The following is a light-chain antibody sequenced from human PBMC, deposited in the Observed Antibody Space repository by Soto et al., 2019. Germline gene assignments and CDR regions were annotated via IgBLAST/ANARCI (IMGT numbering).Light chain of an antibody. CDR1: SSDVGGYNY. CDR3: SSYTSSSTRVI. CDR2: DVS. Sequence: QSALTQPASVSGSPGQSITISCTGTSSDVGGYNYVSWYQQHPDKVPKLMIYDVSNRPSGVSNRFSGSKSGNTASLTISGLQAEDEADYYCSSYTSSSTRVIFGGGTQLTVL. J-gene: IGLJ2*01. V-gene: IGLV2-14*01.